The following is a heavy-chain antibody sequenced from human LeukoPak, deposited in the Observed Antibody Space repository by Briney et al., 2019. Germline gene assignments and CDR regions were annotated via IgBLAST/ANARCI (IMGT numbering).Heavy chain of an antibody. Sequence: SETLSLTCAVYGGSFSGYYWSWIRQPPGKGLEWIGEINHSGSTNYNPSLKSRVTISVDTSKNQFSLKLSSVTAADTAVYYCARRGGYSYGYYFDYWGQGTLVTVSS. V-gene: IGHV4-34*01. CDR3: ARRGGYSYGYYFDY. CDR1: GGSFSGYY. J-gene: IGHJ4*02. CDR2: INHSGST. D-gene: IGHD5-18*01.